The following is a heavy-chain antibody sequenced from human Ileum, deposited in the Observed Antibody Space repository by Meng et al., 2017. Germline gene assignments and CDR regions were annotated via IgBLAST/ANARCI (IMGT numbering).Heavy chain of an antibody. J-gene: IGHJ5*02. CDR3: ARDRFSSGSSNWFDP. V-gene: IGHV4-31*03. Sequence: LQESGPGLVQPSKILSFTCTVSGGSISRCFYHWNWIRQHPGKGLEWIGSIYYSGTIYYNPSLKSRVTISLDTSKNQFSLNLSSVTAADTAVYYCARDRFSSGSSNWFDPWGQGTLVTVSS. D-gene: IGHD3-10*01. CDR1: GGSISRCFYH. CDR2: IYYSGTI.